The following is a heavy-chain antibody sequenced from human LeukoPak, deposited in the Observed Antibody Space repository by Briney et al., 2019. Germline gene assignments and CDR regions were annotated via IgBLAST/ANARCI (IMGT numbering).Heavy chain of an antibody. D-gene: IGHD3-10*01. J-gene: IGHJ4*02. CDR3: ARARITMVRGPRYFDY. CDR1: GGSFSFYY. Sequence: PSETLSLTCAVYGGSFSFYYWSWIRQPPGKVLEWIGEINHSGSTNYNPSLKSRVTISVDTSKHQFSLKLSSVTAADTAVYYCARARITMVRGPRYFDYWGQGTLVTVSS. CDR2: INHSGST. V-gene: IGHV4-34*01.